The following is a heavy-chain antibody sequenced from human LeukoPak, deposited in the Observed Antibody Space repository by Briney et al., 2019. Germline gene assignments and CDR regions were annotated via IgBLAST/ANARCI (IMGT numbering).Heavy chain of an antibody. CDR2: IYYSGST. CDR1: GGSISSYY. J-gene: IGHJ4*02. V-gene: IGHV4-59*08. D-gene: IGHD3-9*01. Sequence: SETLSLTCTVSGGSISSYYWSWIRQPPGKGLEWIGYIYYSGSTNYNPSLKSRVTISVDTSKNQFSLKLSSVTAADTAVYYCARGLTGYRRWGQGTLVTVSS. CDR3: ARGLTGYRR.